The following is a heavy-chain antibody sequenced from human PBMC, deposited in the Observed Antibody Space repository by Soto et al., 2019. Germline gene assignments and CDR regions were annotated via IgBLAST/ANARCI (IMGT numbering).Heavy chain of an antibody. J-gene: IGHJ4*02. CDR1: GYSITTGYY. CDR2: VYHSGRT. Sequence: PSETRSRTWAVSGYSITTGYYWCFFRRPPGKGLEWIGSVYHSGRTSYNPSLESRVTISVDTSKNQFSLRLSSVTAADTAVYYCARGVNYYDSSGFYPRDYWGQGILVTVSS. V-gene: IGHV4-38-2*01. D-gene: IGHD3-22*01. CDR3: ARGVNYYDSSGFYPRDY.